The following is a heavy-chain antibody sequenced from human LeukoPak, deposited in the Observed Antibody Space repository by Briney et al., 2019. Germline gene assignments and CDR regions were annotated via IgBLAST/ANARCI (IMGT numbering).Heavy chain of an antibody. D-gene: IGHD3-3*01. J-gene: IGHJ4*02. CDR1: GYSFASYD. V-gene: IGHV1-18*01. CDR2: ISTYNGNT. CDR3: ARVLRYDFWSAYYFDY. Sequence: ASVKVSCKASGYSFASYDISWVRQAPGQGLEWMAWISTYNGNTNYAQKVQGRATMTTDTSTSTAYMELRSLRSDDTAVYYCARVLRYDFWSAYYFDYWGQGTLVTVSS.